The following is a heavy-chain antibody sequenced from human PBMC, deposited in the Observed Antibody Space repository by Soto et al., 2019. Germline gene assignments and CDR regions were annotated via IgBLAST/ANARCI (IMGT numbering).Heavy chain of an antibody. CDR2: ISSTGTTA. J-gene: IGHJ1*01. CDR3: AEGGYDLGH. CDR1: GFTFSEFA. D-gene: IGHD5-12*01. Sequence: QLQLVESGGGLVKPGGSLTLSCEVSGFTFSEFAMTWIRQAPGKGLEWVSYISSTGTTAYYAASVKGRFTISRDNAKKSRFLQMNSLKVEDTAVYHCAEGGYDLGHWGQGTLVTVSS. V-gene: IGHV3-11*01.